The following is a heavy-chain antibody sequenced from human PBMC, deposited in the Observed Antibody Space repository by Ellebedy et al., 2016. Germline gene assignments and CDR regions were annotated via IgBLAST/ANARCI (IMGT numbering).Heavy chain of an antibody. V-gene: IGHV3-11*01. Sequence: GGSLRLSXAASGFTFSDFSMTWIRQAPGKGLEWVSYIGTSASTIYYADSVKGRFTISRDNSKNTLYLQMNSLRAEDTAVYYCAKRRSRLRTIDYWGQGTLVTVSS. CDR3: AKRRSRLRTIDY. CDR1: GFTFSDFS. D-gene: IGHD5-18*01. CDR2: IGTSASTI. J-gene: IGHJ4*02.